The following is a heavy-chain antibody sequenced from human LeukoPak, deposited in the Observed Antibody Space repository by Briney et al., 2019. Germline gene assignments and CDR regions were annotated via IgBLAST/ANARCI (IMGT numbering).Heavy chain of an antibody. CDR2: MIPIFGTA. V-gene: IGHV1-69*05. CDR1: GGTFTSYA. Sequence: GSSVKVSCKASGGTFTSYAISWVRQAPGQGLEWMGRMIPIFGTANYAQKFQGRVTITTDESTSTVYMELSSLRSEDTAVYDCARAHYYDSSGYLSWGQRTMVTVSS. D-gene: IGHD3-22*01. CDR3: ARAHYYDSSGYLS. J-gene: IGHJ3*01.